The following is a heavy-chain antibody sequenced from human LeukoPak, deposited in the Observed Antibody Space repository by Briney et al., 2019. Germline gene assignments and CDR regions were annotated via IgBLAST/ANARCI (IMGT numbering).Heavy chain of an antibody. CDR3: AKARGFCSGGSCYNPFDP. D-gene: IGHD2-15*01. CDR1: GFTFSSYA. CDR2: ISGSDGST. J-gene: IGHJ5*02. Sequence: QTGGSLRLSCAASGFTFSSYAMSWVRQAPGKGLEWVSGISGSDGSTYYADSVKGRFTISRVNSKNTLYVQMNSLRAEDTAVYYCAKARGFCSGGSCYNPFDPWGQGTLVTVSS. V-gene: IGHV3-23*01.